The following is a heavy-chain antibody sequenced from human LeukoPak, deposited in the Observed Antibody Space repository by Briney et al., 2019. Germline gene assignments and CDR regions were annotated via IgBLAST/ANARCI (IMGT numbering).Heavy chain of an antibody. CDR2: IYSGGDT. CDR1: GFNVSSYS. V-gene: IGHV3-66*01. Sequence: GGSLRLSCAASGFNVSSYSMSWVRQAPGTGLERVSVIYSGGDTYYADSVKGRFTFSRDNSKNTLYLEMNSLRAEDTAVYYCARDWGYSFGYRAFDIWGQGKLVTVSS. CDR3: ARDWGYSFGYRAFDI. D-gene: IGHD5-18*01. J-gene: IGHJ3*02.